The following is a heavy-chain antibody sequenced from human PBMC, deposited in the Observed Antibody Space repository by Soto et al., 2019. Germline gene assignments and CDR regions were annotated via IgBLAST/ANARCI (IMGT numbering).Heavy chain of an antibody. CDR3: AKEGTITMIVVVITQFDY. Sequence: GVLRLSCAASGFTFSSYATSWVRQAPGKGLEWVSAISGSGGSTYYADSVKGRVTISRDNSKNTLYLQMNSLRAEDTAVYYCAKEGTITMIVVVITQFDYWGQGTLVTVSS. D-gene: IGHD3-22*01. CDR2: ISGSGGST. V-gene: IGHV3-23*01. J-gene: IGHJ4*02. CDR1: GFTFSSYA.